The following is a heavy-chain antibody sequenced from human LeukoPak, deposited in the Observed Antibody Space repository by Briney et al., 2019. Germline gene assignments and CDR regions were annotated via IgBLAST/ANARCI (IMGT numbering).Heavy chain of an antibody. CDR3: ARINTRGSRIFDY. J-gene: IGHJ4*02. CDR2: IYYSGST. CDR1: GGSISSSSYY. D-gene: IGHD2-15*01. V-gene: IGHV4-61*05. Sequence: SKTLSLTCTVSGGSISSSSYYWGWIRQPPGKGLEWIGYIYYSGSTNYNPSLKSRVTISVDTSKNQFSLKLSSVTAADTAVYYCARINTRGSRIFDYWGQGTLVTVSS.